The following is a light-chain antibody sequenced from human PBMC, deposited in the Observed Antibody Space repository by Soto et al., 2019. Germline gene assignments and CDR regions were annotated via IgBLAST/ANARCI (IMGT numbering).Light chain of an antibody. Sequence: DIVMTQSPLSVRVTPGEPAAISCMASQSLLHSSGYNYLHWYLQKPGQPPKLLIYWASTRESGVPDRFSGSGSGTDFTLTISSLQAEDVAVYYCQQYYSTPPTFGQGTKVDI. V-gene: IGKV4-1*01. CDR1: QSLLHSSGYNY. J-gene: IGKJ1*01. CDR2: WAS. CDR3: QQYYSTPPT.